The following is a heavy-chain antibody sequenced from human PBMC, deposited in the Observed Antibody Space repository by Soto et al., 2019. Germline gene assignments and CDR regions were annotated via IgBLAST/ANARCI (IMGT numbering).Heavy chain of an antibody. CDR3: ARDLYYYGSGSSYNWFDP. J-gene: IGHJ5*02. Sequence: SETLSLTCTVCGGSISSGGYYWSWIRQHPGKGLEWIGYIYYSGSTYYNPSLKSRVTISVDTSKNQFSLKLSSVTAADTAVYYCARDLYYYGSGSSYNWFDPWGQGTLVTVSS. D-gene: IGHD3-10*01. CDR2: IYYSGST. CDR1: GGSISSGGYY. V-gene: IGHV4-31*02.